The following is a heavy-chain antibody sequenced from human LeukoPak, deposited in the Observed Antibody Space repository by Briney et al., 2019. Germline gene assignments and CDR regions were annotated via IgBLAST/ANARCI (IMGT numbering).Heavy chain of an antibody. Sequence: GWSLRLSCAASGFTFSSYATYWVRQAPGRGLEWVAVISYDGSNKYYADSVKGRFTISRDKSKNTLYLQMNSPRAEDTAVYYCAKDLLGGDSGSYYEVGELGMDVWGQGTTVTVSS. CDR2: ISYDGSNK. J-gene: IGHJ6*02. CDR3: AKDLLGGDSGSYYEVGELGMDV. V-gene: IGHV3-30*18. D-gene: IGHD1-26*01. CDR1: GFTFSSYA.